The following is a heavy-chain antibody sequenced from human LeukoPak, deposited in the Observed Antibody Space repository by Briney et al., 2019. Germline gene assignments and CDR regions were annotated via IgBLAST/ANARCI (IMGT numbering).Heavy chain of an antibody. CDR2: ISSSGSTK. Sequence: PGGSLRLSCAASGFTFSDYYMSWIRQAPGKGLEWVSYISSSGSTKYYADPVKGRFTISSDNGKNSLYLQMNNLRAEDTAVYYCARDYGSGSYSRGWDFWGQGILVTVSS. J-gene: IGHJ4*02. CDR3: ARDYGSGSYSRGWDF. CDR1: GFTFSDYY. D-gene: IGHD3-10*01. V-gene: IGHV3-11*04.